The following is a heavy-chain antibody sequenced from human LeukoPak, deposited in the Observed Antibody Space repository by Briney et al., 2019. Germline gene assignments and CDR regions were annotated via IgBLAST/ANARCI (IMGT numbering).Heavy chain of an antibody. D-gene: IGHD2-2*01. CDR3: ARGYEDIVVVPAARPYYFDY. Sequence: ASVKVSCKASGYTFTSYGISWVRQAPGQGLEWMGWISAYNGNTNYAQKLQGRVTMTTDTSTSTAYMELRSLRSDDTAVYYCARGYEDIVVVPAARPYYFDYWGQGTLVTVSS. CDR1: GYTFTSYG. V-gene: IGHV1-18*01. J-gene: IGHJ4*02. CDR2: ISAYNGNT.